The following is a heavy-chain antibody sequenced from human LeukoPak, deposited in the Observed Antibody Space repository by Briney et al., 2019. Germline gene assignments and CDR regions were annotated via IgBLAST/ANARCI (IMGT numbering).Heavy chain of an antibody. CDR1: GFTFSSYA. D-gene: IGHD2-15*01. CDR3: ARDGAMGYCSGGSCYPLYYFDY. V-gene: IGHV3-23*01. Sequence: GGSLRLSCAASGFTFSSYAMNWVRQAPGKGLEWVSVISGSGGNTYYADSVKGRFTISRDNSKNTLYLQMNSLRAEDTAVYYCARDGAMGYCSGGSCYPLYYFDYWGQGTLVTVSS. CDR2: ISGSGGNT. J-gene: IGHJ4*02.